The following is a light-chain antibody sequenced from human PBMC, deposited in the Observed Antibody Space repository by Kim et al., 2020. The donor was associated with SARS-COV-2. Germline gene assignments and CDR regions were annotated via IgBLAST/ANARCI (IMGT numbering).Light chain of an antibody. CDR2: DVS. CDR3: SSYTSTRDVV. CDR1: SSDVGDYNS. J-gene: IGLJ2*01. Sequence: QSALTQPASVSGSPGQSITISCTGTSSDVGDYNSVSWYQQHPGKAPKLMIYDVSNRPSGVSNRFSGSKSGNTASLTISGLQAEDEADYYCSSYTSTRDVVFGGGTQLTVL. V-gene: IGLV2-14*03.